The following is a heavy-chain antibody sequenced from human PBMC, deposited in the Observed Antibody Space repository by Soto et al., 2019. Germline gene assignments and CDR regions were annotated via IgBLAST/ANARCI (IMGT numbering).Heavy chain of an antibody. CDR1: GFTCSDYS. CDR2: ITSDTKTI. J-gene: IGHJ4*02. V-gene: IGHV3-48*02. D-gene: IGHD1-1*01. CDR3: ARSMEGHFDY. Sequence: EVPLVESGGDLVQRGGSLRLSCVASGFTCSDYSMNWVRQAPGKGLEWFSYITSDTKTIKYADSVKGRFTISRDNAKNSVYLQMNSLRDEDTAVYYCARSMEGHFDYWGQGTVVTISS.